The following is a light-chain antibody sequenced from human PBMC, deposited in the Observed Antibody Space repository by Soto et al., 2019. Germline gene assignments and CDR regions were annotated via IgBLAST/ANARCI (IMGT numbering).Light chain of an antibody. CDR3: QQRSNWPLIT. CDR2: DAS. Sequence: EIVITQSPATLSVSPGERATLSCRASQSVSSNLAWYQQKPGQAPRLLIYDASNRANGIPGRFSGSGSGTDFTLTISSLEPEDFAVYYCQQRSNWPLITFGQGTRLEIK. CDR1: QSVSSN. V-gene: IGKV3-11*01. J-gene: IGKJ5*01.